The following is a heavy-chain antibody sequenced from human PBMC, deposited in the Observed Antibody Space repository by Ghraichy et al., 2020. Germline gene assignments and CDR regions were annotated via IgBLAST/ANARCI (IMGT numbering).Heavy chain of an antibody. CDR3: VRSYKDGLRHFDY. Sequence: GESLNISCAASGFTFSSYPMNWVRQAPGKGLEWVSYISGSSSTIYYPDSVKGRFTISRDNAKNSLYLQMISLTVEDTAVYYCVRSYKDGLRHFDYWGQGTLVTVSS. J-gene: IGHJ4*02. D-gene: IGHD1-14*01. CDR1: GFTFSSYP. CDR2: ISGSSSTI. V-gene: IGHV3-48*01.